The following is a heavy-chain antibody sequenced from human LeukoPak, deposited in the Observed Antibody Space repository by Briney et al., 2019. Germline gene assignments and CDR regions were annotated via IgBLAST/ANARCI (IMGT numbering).Heavy chain of an antibody. CDR2: ISHDGTDT. J-gene: IGHJ2*01. CDR1: GFSLSSYV. D-gene: IGHD5-24*01. CDR3: SRDVNFLFFDV. Sequence: GGSLRLSCAASGFSLSSYVMHGVRQAPGKGLTWVSRISHDGTDTNYADSVRGRFTISRDNARNTLYLQMNSLRDDDTAVYYCSRDVNFLFFDVWGRGTPVTVSS. V-gene: IGHV3-74*01.